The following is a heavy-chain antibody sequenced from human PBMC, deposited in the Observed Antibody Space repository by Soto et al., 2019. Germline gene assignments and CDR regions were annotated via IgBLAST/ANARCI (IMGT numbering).Heavy chain of an antibody. Sequence: SETLSLTCTVSGGYFSSADYYWTWIRQQTGKGLEWIGYIYYSGSTFSKRSLKSRLTISFDTAKNEFSLNLKSVTAADTAVYYCARGRGFRLLGVPLDSWGPRTPVTVS. CDR3: ARGRGFRLLGVPLDS. J-gene: IGHJ4*02. CDR1: GGYFSSADYY. V-gene: IGHV4-30-4*01. D-gene: IGHD3-10*01. CDR2: IYYSGST.